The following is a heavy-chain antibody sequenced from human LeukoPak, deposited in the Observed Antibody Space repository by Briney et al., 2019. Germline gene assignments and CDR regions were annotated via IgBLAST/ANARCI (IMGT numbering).Heavy chain of an antibody. CDR3: AKVGGGEMATKLLNY. Sequence: PGGSLRLSCAASGFTFTTYGMIWVRQAPGKGLEWVSAISGSGGSTYYADSVKGRFTISRDNSKNTLYLQMDSLRAEDTAVYYCAKVGGGEMATKLLNYWGQGTLVTVSS. CDR1: GFTFTTYG. CDR2: ISGSGGST. J-gene: IGHJ4*02. D-gene: IGHD5-24*01. V-gene: IGHV3-23*01.